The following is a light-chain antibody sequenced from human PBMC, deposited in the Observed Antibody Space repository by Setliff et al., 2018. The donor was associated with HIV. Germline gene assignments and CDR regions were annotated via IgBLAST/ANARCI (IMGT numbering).Light chain of an antibody. CDR1: NSDVGGYNY. CDR3: KSYTGSSPLYV. J-gene: IGLJ1*01. CDR2: DVS. Sequence: LAQPASVSGTPGQSITISCIGTNSDVGGYNYVSWYQQHPGKAPKLLIYDVSDRPSGVSRRFSGSKSGNTASLTISGLQAEDEADYYCKSYTGSSPLYVFGSGTKVTVL. V-gene: IGLV2-14*03.